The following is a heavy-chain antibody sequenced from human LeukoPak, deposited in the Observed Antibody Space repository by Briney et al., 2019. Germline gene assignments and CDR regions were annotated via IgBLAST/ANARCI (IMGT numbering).Heavy chain of an antibody. V-gene: IGHV4-31*03. J-gene: IGHJ6*02. Sequence: SETLSLTCTVSGGSISSGGYYWSWIRQHPGKGLEWIGYIYYSGSTYYNPSLKSRVTISVDTSKNQFSLKLSSVTAADTAVYYCARDHYSSGWYVRYYYYYGMDVWGQGTTVTVSS. D-gene: IGHD6-19*01. CDR3: ARDHYSSGWYVRYYYYYGMDV. CDR1: GGSISSGGYY. CDR2: IYYSGST.